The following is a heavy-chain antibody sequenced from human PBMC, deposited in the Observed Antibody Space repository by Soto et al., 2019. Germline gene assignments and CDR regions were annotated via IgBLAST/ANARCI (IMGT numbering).Heavy chain of an antibody. D-gene: IGHD6-19*01. CDR1: GGSISSSSYY. J-gene: IGHJ4*02. CDR2: IYYSGST. Sequence: SETLSLTCTVSGGSISSSSYYWGWIRQPPGKGLEWIVSIYYSGSTYYNPSLKSRVTISVATSKNQFSLKLSSVTAADTAVYYCARDAVHSSGFTDYWGQGTLVTVSS. CDR3: ARDAVHSSGFTDY. V-gene: IGHV4-39*02.